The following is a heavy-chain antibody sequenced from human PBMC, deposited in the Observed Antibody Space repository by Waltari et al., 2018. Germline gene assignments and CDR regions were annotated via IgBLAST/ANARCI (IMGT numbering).Heavy chain of an antibody. V-gene: IGHV4-4*09. J-gene: IGHJ5*02. CDR3: ARTIAVAGVNWFDP. CDR1: GGSISSYY. D-gene: IGHD6-19*01. CDR2: IYTSGST. Sequence: QVQLQESGPGLVKPSETLSLTCTVSGGSISSYYWSWIRQPPGKGLEWIGYIYTSGSTNYNPSLKSRVTISVDTSKNQFSLKLSSVTAADTAVYYCARTIAVAGVNWFDPWGQGTLVTVSS.